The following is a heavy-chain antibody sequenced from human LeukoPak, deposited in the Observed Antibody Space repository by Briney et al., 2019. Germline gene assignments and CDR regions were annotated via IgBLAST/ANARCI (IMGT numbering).Heavy chain of an antibody. CDR2: IYHSGST. CDR3: ARRYYYDSSGYLFMNDAFDI. Sequence: SETLSLTCAVYGGSFSGYYWGWIRQPPGKGLEWIGSIYHSGSTYYNPSLKSRVTISVDTSKNQFSLKLSSVTAADTVVYYCARRYYYDSSGYLFMNDAFDIWGQGTMVTVSS. CDR1: GGSFSGYY. J-gene: IGHJ3*02. D-gene: IGHD3-22*01. V-gene: IGHV4-34*01.